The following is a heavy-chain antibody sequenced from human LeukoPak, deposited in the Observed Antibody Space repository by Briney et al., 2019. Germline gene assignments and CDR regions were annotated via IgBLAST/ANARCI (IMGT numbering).Heavy chain of an antibody. J-gene: IGHJ4*02. CDR2: IYTSGST. CDR1: GGSISSGSYY. V-gene: IGHV4-61*02. CDR3: ARLRWYLHGIYYFDY. D-gene: IGHD4-23*01. Sequence: SETLSLTCTVSGGSISSGSYYWSWIRQPAGQGLEWIGRIYTSGSTNYNPSLKSRVTISVDTSKNQFSLKLSSVTAADTAVYYCARLRWYLHGIYYFDYWGQGTLVTVSS.